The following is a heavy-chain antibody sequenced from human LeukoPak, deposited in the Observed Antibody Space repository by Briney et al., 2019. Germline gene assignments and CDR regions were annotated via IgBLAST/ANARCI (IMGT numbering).Heavy chain of an antibody. CDR2: VSGSGDKT. D-gene: IGHD3-22*01. J-gene: IGHJ4*02. CDR1: GFTFSGYT. CDR3: ARDFYDSSGYYYDY. V-gene: IGHV3-23*01. Sequence: GGSLRLSCAASGFTFSGYTMSWVRQVPGKGLEWVSAVSGSGDKTYYADSVKGRFTISRDNSKGTLYLQMNSLGAEDTALYYCARDFYDSSGYYYDYWGQGTLVTVSS.